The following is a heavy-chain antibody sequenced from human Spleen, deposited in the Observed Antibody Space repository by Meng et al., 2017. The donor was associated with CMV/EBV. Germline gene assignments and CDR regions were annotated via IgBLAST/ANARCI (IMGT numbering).Heavy chain of an antibody. Sequence: GESLKISCAASGFTVSSNYMSWVRQAPGKGLEWVSVIYSGGSTYYADSVKGRFTISRDNSKNTLYLQMNSLRAEDTAVYYCARGGKVGAKSPLDYWGQGTLVTVSS. J-gene: IGHJ4*02. CDR2: IYSGGST. CDR1: GFTVSSNY. V-gene: IGHV3-66*02. CDR3: ARGGKVGAKSPLDY. D-gene: IGHD1-26*01.